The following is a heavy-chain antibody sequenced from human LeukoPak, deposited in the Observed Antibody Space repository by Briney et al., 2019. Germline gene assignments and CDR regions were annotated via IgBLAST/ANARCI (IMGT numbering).Heavy chain of an antibody. J-gene: IGHJ4*02. D-gene: IGHD2-15*01. CDR1: GFTFSRYW. CDR2: INSDGSST. CDR3: ARGDIVVVVGALGTDY. V-gene: IGHV3-74*01. Sequence: PGGSLRLSCAASGFTFSRYWMHWVRQAPGKGLVWVSRINSDGSSTSYADSVKGRFTISRDNAKNSLHLQMNSLRAEDTAVYYCARGDIVVVVGALGTDYWGQGTLVTVSS.